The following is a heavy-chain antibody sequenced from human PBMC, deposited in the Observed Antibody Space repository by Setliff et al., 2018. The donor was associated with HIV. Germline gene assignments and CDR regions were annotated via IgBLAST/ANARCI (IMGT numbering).Heavy chain of an antibody. CDR3: ARLWLRGPPT. D-gene: IGHD5-12*01. J-gene: IGHJ3*01. Sequence: SETLSLTCAVYGVSFSDYYWGWIRQPPGKGLEWIGEINHSGTTNYNPTLKSRVTISGDTSRNQFSLKLSSVTAADTAVYYCARLWLRGPPTWGQGTMVTVSS. CDR2: INHSGTT. V-gene: IGHV4-34*01. CDR1: GVSFSDYY.